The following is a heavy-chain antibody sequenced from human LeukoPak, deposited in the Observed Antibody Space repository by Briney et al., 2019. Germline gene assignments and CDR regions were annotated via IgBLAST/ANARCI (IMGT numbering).Heavy chain of an antibody. CDR2: IYYSGST. CDR1: GGSISSYY. V-gene: IGHV4-59*08. CDR3: ARRGRWELLDY. D-gene: IGHD1-26*01. Sequence: KPSETLSLTCTVSGGSISSYYWSWIRQPPGKGLEWIGYIYYSGSTNYNPSLKSRVTISVDTSKNQFSLKLSSVIAADTAVYYCARRGRWELLDYWGQGTLVTVSS. J-gene: IGHJ4*02.